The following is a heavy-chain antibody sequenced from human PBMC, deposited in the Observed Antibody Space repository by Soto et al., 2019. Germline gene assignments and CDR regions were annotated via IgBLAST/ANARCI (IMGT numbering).Heavy chain of an antibody. J-gene: IGHJ4*02. V-gene: IGHV1-46*01. CDR2: INPSGGST. CDR1: GYTFTNYY. D-gene: IGHD2-2*01. CDR3: ARGNCVSTSCCFDY. Sequence: ASVKVSCKASGYTFTNYYIHWVRQAPGQGLEWMGVINPSGGSTSYPQKFQGRVTMTRDTSKKQFSLKLRSVTAADTAVYYCARGNCVSTSCCFDYWGQGTLVTVSS.